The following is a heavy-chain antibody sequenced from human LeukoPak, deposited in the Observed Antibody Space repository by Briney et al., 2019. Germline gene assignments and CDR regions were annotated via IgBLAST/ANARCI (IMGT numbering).Heavy chain of an antibody. CDR1: GFTFSDFH. Sequence: PGGSLRLSCAGSGFTFSDFHMSWIRQAPGKGLEWVSYISFFGSSMYYADSVKGRFTISRDNAKNLVFLQMNSLRAEDTGVYYCVRRGCTVVTMFDYWGRGTLVTVSS. J-gene: IGHJ4*02. CDR2: ISFFGSSM. CDR3: VRRGCTVVTMFDY. D-gene: IGHD2-21*02. V-gene: IGHV3-11*01.